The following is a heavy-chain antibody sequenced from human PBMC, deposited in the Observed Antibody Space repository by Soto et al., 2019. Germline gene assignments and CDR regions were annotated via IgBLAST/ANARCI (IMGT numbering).Heavy chain of an antibody. CDR3: AKNQERELPRVIDF. CDR1: GFTLTTYT. J-gene: IGHJ4*02. CDR2: MSGSSSTT. V-gene: IGHV3-23*01. Sequence: PGGSLRLSCEASGFTLTTYTMNWVRQAPGGGLEWVSSMSGSSSTTYYADSVRGRFTISRDRSKNTLYLQMSSLRAEDTALYYCAKNQERELPRVIDFWGQGTLVTVSS. D-gene: IGHD1-7*01.